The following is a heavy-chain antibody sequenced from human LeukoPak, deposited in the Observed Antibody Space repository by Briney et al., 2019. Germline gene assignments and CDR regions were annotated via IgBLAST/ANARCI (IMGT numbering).Heavy chain of an antibody. D-gene: IGHD3-3*01. CDR1: GFTFSGSA. CDR3: TGTIFGVLVDY. J-gene: IGHJ4*02. Sequence: GGSLRLSCAASGFTFSGSAMHWVRQASGKGLEWVGRIRSKANSYATAYAASVKGRFTISRDDSKNTAYLQMNSLKTKDTAVYYCTGTIFGVLVDYWGQGTLVTVSS. CDR2: IRSKANSYAT. V-gene: IGHV3-73*01.